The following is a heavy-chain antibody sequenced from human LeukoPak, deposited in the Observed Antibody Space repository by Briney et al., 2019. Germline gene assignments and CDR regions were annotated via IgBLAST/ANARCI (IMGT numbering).Heavy chain of an antibody. Sequence: GGSLRLSCEASGFTFSSNAMSWVRQAPGKGLEWVSAISSSGSIYYADSVKGRFTISRDISKNTLYLQMNSLRSEDTAVYYCAKRGSREYDYWGQGALVTVSS. CDR3: AKRGSREYDY. V-gene: IGHV3-23*01. D-gene: IGHD2/OR15-2a*01. CDR1: GFTFSSNA. CDR2: ISSSGSI. J-gene: IGHJ4*02.